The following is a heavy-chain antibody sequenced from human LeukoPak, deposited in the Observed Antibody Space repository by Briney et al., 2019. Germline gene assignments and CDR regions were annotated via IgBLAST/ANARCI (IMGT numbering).Heavy chain of an antibody. V-gene: IGHV3-66*01. CDR1: GLSISNNG. D-gene: IGHD3-16*01. CDR2: IDNDGNT. Sequence: GGSLRLSCAASGLSISNNGISWVRQAPGKGLEWVSVIDNDGNTYYADSVKGRFTIPRDNSKNTVYLQIYSLRAEDTAVYYCAREFFGGRRSGPGSFDYWGQGTLVTVSS. CDR3: AREFFGGRRSGPGSFDY. J-gene: IGHJ4*02.